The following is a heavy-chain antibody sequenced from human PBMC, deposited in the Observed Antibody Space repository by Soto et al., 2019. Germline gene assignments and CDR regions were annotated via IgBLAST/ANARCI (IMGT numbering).Heavy chain of an antibody. CDR2: IYTSGNT. Sequence: SETLSLTCTVSGGSISSYCWIWIRQPAGKGLEWIGRIYTSGNTNYNPSLKSRVTMSVDTSKSQLYLKLSSVTAADTAVYYCARDWARPIGGDSSGYYGYFYYYGMDVWGQGTTVTVSS. V-gene: IGHV4-4*07. D-gene: IGHD3-22*01. CDR1: GGSISSYC. CDR3: ARDWARPIGGDSSGYYGYFYYYGMDV. J-gene: IGHJ6*02.